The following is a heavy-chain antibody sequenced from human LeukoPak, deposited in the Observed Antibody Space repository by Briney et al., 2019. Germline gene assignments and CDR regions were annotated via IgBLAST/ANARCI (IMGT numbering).Heavy chain of an antibody. CDR1: GGSFSGYY. CDR2: INHSGST. D-gene: IGHD3-10*02. CDR3: ARGPKKLQVNYYVRTHKGWFDP. J-gene: IGHJ5*02. Sequence: PETLSLTCAVYGGSFSGYYWSWIRQPPGKGLEWIGEINHSGSTNYNPSLKSRVTISVDTSKNQFSLKLSSVTAADTAVYYCARGPKKLQVNYYVRTHKGWFDPWGQGTLVTVSS. V-gene: IGHV4-34*01.